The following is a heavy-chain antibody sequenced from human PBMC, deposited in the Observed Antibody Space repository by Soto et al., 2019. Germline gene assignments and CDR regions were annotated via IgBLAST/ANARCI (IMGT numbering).Heavy chain of an antibody. J-gene: IGHJ6*02. V-gene: IGHV3-48*01. CDR2: ISGTSSTI. CDR1: GFTFSIYS. CDR3: ATYYGSGSYFPDHYYYGMDV. Sequence: GGSLRLSCAASGFTFSIYSMNWFRQAPGKGLEWISYISGTSSTIYYADSVKGRFTISRDNAKNSLYLQMNSLRAEDTAVYYCATYYGSGSYFPDHYYYGMDVWGQGTTVTVSS. D-gene: IGHD3-10*01.